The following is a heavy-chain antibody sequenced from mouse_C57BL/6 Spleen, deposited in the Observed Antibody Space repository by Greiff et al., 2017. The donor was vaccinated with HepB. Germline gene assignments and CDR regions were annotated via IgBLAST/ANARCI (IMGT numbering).Heavy chain of an antibody. CDR2: IDPEDGDT. Sequence: EVQLQQSGAELVRPGASVKLSCTASGFNIKDYYMHWVKQRPEQGLEWIGRIDPEDGDTEDAPKFQGKATMTADTSSNTAYLQLSSLTSEDTAVYYCTTLVGNHYYLDDWGQGTTLTVSS. V-gene: IGHV14-1*01. CDR1: GFNIKDYY. CDR3: TTLVGNHYYLDD. J-gene: IGHJ2*01. D-gene: IGHD1-1*02.